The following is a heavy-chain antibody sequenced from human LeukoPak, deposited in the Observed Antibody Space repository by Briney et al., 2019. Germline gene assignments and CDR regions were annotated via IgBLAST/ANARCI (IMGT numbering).Heavy chain of an antibody. CDR1: GFTFSSYW. Sequence: GGSLRLSCAASGFTFSSYWMHWVRQAPGKGLVWVSRINSDGSSTSYADSVKGRFTISRDNSKNTLYLQMNSLRAEDTAVYYCARRAGAYSHPYDYWGQGTLVTVSS. V-gene: IGHV3-74*01. J-gene: IGHJ4*02. CDR2: INSDGSST. D-gene: IGHD4/OR15-4a*01. CDR3: ARRAGAYSHPYDY.